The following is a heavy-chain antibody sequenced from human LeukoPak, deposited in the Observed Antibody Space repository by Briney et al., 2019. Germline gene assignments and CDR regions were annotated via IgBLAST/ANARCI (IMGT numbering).Heavy chain of an antibody. CDR1: GGPFSGYY. J-gene: IGHJ3*02. CDR3: ARRRYYDFWSGYLGPDAFDI. CDR2: INHSGST. Sequence: PSETLSLTCAVYGGPFSGYYWSWIRQPPGKGLEWIGEINHSGSTNYNPSLKSRVTISVDTSKNQFSLKLSSVTAADTAVYYCARRRYYDFWSGYLGPDAFDIWGQGTMVTVSS. D-gene: IGHD3-3*01. V-gene: IGHV4-34*01.